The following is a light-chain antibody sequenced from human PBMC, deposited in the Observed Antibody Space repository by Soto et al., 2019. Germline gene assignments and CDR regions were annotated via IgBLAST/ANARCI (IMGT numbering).Light chain of an antibody. CDR3: QQHGSSPLT. CDR2: GAS. V-gene: IGKV3-20*01. Sequence: EIVLTQSPGTLSLSPGERATLSCRASQSVSSNYLAWYQQTPDQAPRLLIYGASSTATVIPDRFSGSGSGTDFPLTISRLEHEDFAVYRWQQHGSSPLTFGGGTKVEIK. J-gene: IGKJ4*01. CDR1: QSVSSNY.